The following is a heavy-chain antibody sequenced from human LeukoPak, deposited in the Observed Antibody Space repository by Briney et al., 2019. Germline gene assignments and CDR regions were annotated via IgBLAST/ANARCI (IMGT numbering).Heavy chain of an antibody. D-gene: IGHD1-26*01. CDR3: AKKTSGSYDSGWFDP. CDR1: GFTFSSYA. CDR2: ISGSGGST. J-gene: IGHJ5*02. Sequence: PGGSLRLSCAAPGFTFSSYAMSWVRQAPGKGLEWVSAISGSGGSTYYADSVKGRFTISRDNSKNTLYLQMNSLRAEDTAVYYCAKKTSGSYDSGWFDPWGQGTLVTVSS. V-gene: IGHV3-23*01.